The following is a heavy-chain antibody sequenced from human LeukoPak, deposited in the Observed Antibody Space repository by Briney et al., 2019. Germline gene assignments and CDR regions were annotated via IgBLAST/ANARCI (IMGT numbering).Heavy chain of an antibody. CDR2: IYYSGST. V-gene: IGHV4-59*08. Sequence: SETLSLSCTVSGGSISSYYLSWIRQPPGKGLEWIGYIYYSGSTNYNPSLKSRVTISVDTSKNQFSLKLSSVTAADTAVYYCARHGPHRDGYNYDQYYFDYWGQGTLVTVSS. CDR1: GGSISSYY. J-gene: IGHJ4*02. CDR3: ARHGPHRDGYNYDQYYFDY. D-gene: IGHD5-24*01.